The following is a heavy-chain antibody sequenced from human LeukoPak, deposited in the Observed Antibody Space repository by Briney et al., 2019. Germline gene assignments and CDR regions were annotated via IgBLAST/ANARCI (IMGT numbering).Heavy chain of an antibody. CDR2: IYHSGST. V-gene: IGHV4-4*02. J-gene: IGHJ6*03. CDR3: ARDLSAYYYYYMDV. CDR1: GGSISSSNW. Sequence: SETLSLTCAVSGGSISSSNWWSWVRQPPGKGLEWIGEIYHSGSTNYNPSLKSRVTISVDKSKNQFSLKLSSVTAADTAVYYCARDLSAYYYYYMDVWGKGTTVTVSS.